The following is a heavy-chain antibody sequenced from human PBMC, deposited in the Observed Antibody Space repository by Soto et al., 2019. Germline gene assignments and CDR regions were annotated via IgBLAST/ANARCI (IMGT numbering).Heavy chain of an antibody. CDR1: GYPFTGYD. CDR2: MNPNSGNT. J-gene: IGHJ4*02. D-gene: IGHD1-26*01. CDR3: AGEKVGTTGIDF. Sequence: QAQLVQSGAEVKKPGASVKVSCKASGYPFTGYDINWVRQATGQGLEWMGWMNPNSGNTGYAQNFQGRFTMTRDNSITTAYMELTSLRDDDSAVYYCAGEKVGTTGIDFWGQGTLVTVSS. V-gene: IGHV1-8*02.